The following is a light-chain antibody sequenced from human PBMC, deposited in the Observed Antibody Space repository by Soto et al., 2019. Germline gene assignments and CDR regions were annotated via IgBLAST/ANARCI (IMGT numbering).Light chain of an antibody. CDR3: ASWDDSLIAVV. V-gene: IGLV1-44*01. Sequence: QSVLTQPPSASGTPGQTITISCSGSSSNIGSKTVNWYQQLPGTAPKLLIHNNDQRPSGVPDRFSGSKSGTSASLAITGLQSEDEADYYCASWDDSLIAVVFGGGTKLTVL. CDR2: NND. J-gene: IGLJ3*02. CDR1: SSNIGSKT.